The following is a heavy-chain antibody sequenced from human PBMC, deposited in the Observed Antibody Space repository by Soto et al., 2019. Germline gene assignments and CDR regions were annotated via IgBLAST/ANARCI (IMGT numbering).Heavy chain of an antibody. D-gene: IGHD3-10*01. Sequence: SETLSLTCTVSGGSISSSSYYWGWIRQPPGKGLEWIGSIYYSGSTYYNPSLKSRVTISVDTSKNQFSLKLSSVTAADTAVYYCAFQGSYSITYYYYGMDVWGQGTLVTVSS. CDR2: IYYSGST. J-gene: IGHJ6*02. V-gene: IGHV4-39*01. CDR3: AFQGSYSITYYYYGMDV. CDR1: GGSISSSSYY.